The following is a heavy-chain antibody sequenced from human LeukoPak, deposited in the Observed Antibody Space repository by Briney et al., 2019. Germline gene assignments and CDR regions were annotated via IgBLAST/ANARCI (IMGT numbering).Heavy chain of an antibody. CDR1: GFTFTSYS. Sequence: GGSLGLSCAASGFTFTSYSMNWVRRAPGKGLEWVSTISGGGGSTYYADSVKGRFTISRDNSKNTLYLQVNSLRAEDTAVYYCAKGGKWDVTPFDYWGQGTLVTVSS. V-gene: IGHV3-23*01. CDR3: AKGGKWDVTPFDY. CDR2: ISGGGGST. D-gene: IGHD1-26*01. J-gene: IGHJ4*02.